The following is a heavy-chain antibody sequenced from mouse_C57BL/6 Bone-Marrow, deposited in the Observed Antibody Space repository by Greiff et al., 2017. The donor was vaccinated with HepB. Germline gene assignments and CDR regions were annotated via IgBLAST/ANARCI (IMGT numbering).Heavy chain of an antibody. CDR3: ARRTAGSSYRGGAMDY. Sequence: VQLQQPGAELVRPGSSVKLSCKASGYTFTSYWMHWVKQRPIQGLEWIGNIDPSDSETHYNQKFKDKATLTVDKSSSTAYMQLSSLTSEDSAVYYCARRTAGSSYRGGAMDYWGQGTSVTVSS. J-gene: IGHJ4*01. CDR1: GYTFTSYW. V-gene: IGHV1-52*01. CDR2: IDPSDSET. D-gene: IGHD1-1*01.